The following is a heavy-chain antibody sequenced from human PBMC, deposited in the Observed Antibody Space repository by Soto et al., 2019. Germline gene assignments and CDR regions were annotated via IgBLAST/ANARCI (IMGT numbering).Heavy chain of an antibody. D-gene: IGHD2-15*01. CDR3: ARVGYCSGGSCYTLIYFDY. J-gene: IGHJ4*02. CDR1: GFTFSSYG. Sequence: GGSLRLSCAASGFTFSSYGMHWVRQAPGKGLEWVAVIWYDGSNKYYADSVKGRFTISRDNSRNTLYLQLNSLRAEDTAVYYWARVGYCSGGSCYTLIYFDYVGLGSLVTVSS. V-gene: IGHV3-33*01. CDR2: IWYDGSNK.